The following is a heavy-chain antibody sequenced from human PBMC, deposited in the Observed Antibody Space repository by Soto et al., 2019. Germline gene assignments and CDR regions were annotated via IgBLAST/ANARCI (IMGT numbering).Heavy chain of an antibody. CDR2: ISYDGSNK. D-gene: IGHD3-10*01. Sequence: QVQLVESGGGVVQPGRSLRLSCAASGFTFSSYAMHWVRQAPGKGLEWVAVISYDGSNKYYADSVKGRFTISRDNSKNTLYLQMKSLRAEDTAVYYCARDLERWTDQTGTGFDYWGQGTLVTVSS. CDR3: ARDLERWTDQTGTGFDY. CDR1: GFTFSSYA. J-gene: IGHJ4*02. V-gene: IGHV3-30-3*01.